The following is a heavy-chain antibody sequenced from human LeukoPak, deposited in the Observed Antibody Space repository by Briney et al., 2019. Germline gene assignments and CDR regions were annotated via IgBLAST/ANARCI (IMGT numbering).Heavy chain of an antibody. CDR2: ISYDGSNK. D-gene: IGHD3-3*01. J-gene: IGHJ4*02. Sequence: PGGSLRLSCAASGFTFSSYAMHWVRQAPGKGLEWVAVISYDGSNKYYADSVKGRFTISRDNSKNTLYLQMNSLRAEDTAVCYCARGVVNPYWGQGTLVTVSS. CDR3: ARGVVNPY. V-gene: IGHV3-30-3*02. CDR1: GFTFSSYA.